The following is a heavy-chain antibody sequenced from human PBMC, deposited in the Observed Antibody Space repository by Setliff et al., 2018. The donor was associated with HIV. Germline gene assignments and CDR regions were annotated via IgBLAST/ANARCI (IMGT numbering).Heavy chain of an antibody. J-gene: IGHJ3*02. V-gene: IGHV4-39*01. CDR1: GGSFTSRSYY. CDR2: IFYSGIT. D-gene: IGHD3-3*01. CDR3: ERSKTFYDFWGGYYTHGAFKI. Sequence: PSETLSLTCTVSGGSFTSRSYYWGWIRQPPGKGLEWIGSIFYSGITYYNPSLKSRVTISVDTSKNQFSLNLTSVTAADTAVYYCERSKTFYDFWGGYYTHGAFKIWGLGTMVNVSS.